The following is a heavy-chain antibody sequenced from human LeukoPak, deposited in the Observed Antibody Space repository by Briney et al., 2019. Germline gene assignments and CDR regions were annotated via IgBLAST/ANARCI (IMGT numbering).Heavy chain of an antibody. Sequence: ASVKVSCKPSLGTFSSDAISWVRQAPGQGLEWMGWINPNSGGTNYAQKFQGRVTMTRDTSISTAYMELSRLRSDDTAVYYCARDRKYRVEMATITDYWGQGTLVTVSS. V-gene: IGHV1-2*02. D-gene: IGHD5-24*01. CDR1: LGTFSSDA. CDR2: INPNSGGT. J-gene: IGHJ4*02. CDR3: ARDRKYRVEMATITDY.